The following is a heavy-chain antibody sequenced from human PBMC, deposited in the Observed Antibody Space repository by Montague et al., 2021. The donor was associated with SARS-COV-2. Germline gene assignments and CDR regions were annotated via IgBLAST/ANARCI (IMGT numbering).Heavy chain of an antibody. CDR3: ARIRSDPPLLYLGVWDYYFDF. J-gene: IGHJ4*02. CDR1: GFSLNNRLG. Sequence: PALVKPTQTLTLTCTVSGFSLNNRLGVTWIRQPPGKALEWFAHIFLNGEQSVTTSLKTRVTVSRDTSKNQVVLSMTNVDPADTATYYCARIRSDPPLLYLGVWDYYFDFWGQGILVSVSS. V-gene: IGHV2-26*01. D-gene: IGHD3-16*02. CDR2: IFLNGEQ.